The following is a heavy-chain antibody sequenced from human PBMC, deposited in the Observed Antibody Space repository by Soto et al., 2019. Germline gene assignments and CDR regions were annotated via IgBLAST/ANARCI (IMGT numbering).Heavy chain of an antibody. J-gene: IGHJ4*02. CDR3: AKVHLGSSWLSDLIF. V-gene: IGHV3-23*01. CDR1: GFTFSSYS. Sequence: EVQLLQSGGGSVQPGGSLRLSCAASGFTFSSYSMTWVRQAPGKGLQWVSSITGSGGNTYYRDSVKGRFTISRDNSKNTVDLQLNGLRVEDTALYYCAKVHLGSSWLSDLIFWGQGARVTVSS. D-gene: IGHD6-13*01. CDR2: ITGSGGNT.